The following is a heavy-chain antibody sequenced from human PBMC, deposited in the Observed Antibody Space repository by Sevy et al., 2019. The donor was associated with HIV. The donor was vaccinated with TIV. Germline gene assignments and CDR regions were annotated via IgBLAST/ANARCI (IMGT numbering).Heavy chain of an antibody. J-gene: IGHJ3*02. V-gene: IGHV4-31*03. CDR1: GGSISSLNYY. D-gene: IGHD1-26*01. Sequence: SETLSLTCTVSGGSISSLNYYWSWIRQHPGKGLEWIGYISYSGRTNDNPSLKSRITISVDTSKNQFSLRLSSVTTADTAGYYCARANAYLTSDAFDIWGQGTMVTVSS. CDR3: ARANAYLTSDAFDI. CDR2: ISYSGRT.